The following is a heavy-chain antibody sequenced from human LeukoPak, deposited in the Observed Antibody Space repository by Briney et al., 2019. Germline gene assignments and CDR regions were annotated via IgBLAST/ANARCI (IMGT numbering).Heavy chain of an antibody. CDR1: GFTFSSYS. Sequence: PGGCLRLCCAASGFTFSSYSMNGGRQATGKGLEGVSSISSSSSYIYYADSVKVRFTISRDNPKNSLYLQMTSLRAEDTAVYYCARDHPYSYGYFDYWGQGTLVTVSS. J-gene: IGHJ4*02. CDR2: ISSSSSYI. V-gene: IGHV3-21*01. D-gene: IGHD5-18*01. CDR3: ARDHPYSYGYFDY.